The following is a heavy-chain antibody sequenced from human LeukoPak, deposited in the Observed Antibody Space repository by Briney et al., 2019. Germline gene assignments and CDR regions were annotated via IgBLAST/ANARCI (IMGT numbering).Heavy chain of an antibody. CDR1: GGSFSGYY. V-gene: IGHV4-34*01. D-gene: IGHD5-12*01. CDR3: ARYDYYYYYGMDV. J-gene: IGHJ6*04. CDR2: INHSGST. Sequence: SETLSLTCAVYGGSFSGYYWSWNRQPPGKGLEWIGEINHSGSTNYNPSLKSRVTISVDTSKNQFSLKLSSVTAADTAVYYCARYDYYYYYGMDVWGKGTTVTVSS.